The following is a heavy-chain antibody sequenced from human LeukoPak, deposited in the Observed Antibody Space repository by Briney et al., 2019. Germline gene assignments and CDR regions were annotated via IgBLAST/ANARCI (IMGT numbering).Heavy chain of an antibody. D-gene: IGHD2-15*01. Sequence: GGSLRLSCAASGVTFSSYWMHWVRQAPGRGLVWVSRSNSDGSSTSYADSVKGRFTISRDNAKNTLYLQMNSLRAEDTAVYYCAILSPRYCSGGSCYDYWGQGTLVTVSS. J-gene: IGHJ4*02. CDR1: GVTFSSYW. CDR3: AILSPRYCSGGSCYDY. CDR2: SNSDGSST. V-gene: IGHV3-74*01.